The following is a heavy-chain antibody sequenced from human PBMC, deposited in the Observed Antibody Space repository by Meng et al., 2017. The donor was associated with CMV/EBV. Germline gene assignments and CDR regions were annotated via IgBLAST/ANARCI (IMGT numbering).Heavy chain of an antibody. CDR3: AKDTWIQLWPTH. CDR1: GLNFSSYA. D-gene: IGHD5-18*01. J-gene: IGHJ4*02. CDR2: ISGSGGST. V-gene: IGHV3-23*01. Sequence: CAASGLNFSSYAMSWVRQAAGKGLEWVSAISGSGGSTYYADSVKGRFTISRDNSKNTLYLQMNSLRAEDTAVYYCAKDTWIQLWPTHWGQGTLVTVSS.